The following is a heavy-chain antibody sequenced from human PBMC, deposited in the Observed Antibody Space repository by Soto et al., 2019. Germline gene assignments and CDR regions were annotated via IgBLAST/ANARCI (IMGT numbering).Heavy chain of an antibody. CDR2: ISYDGSNK. D-gene: IGHD6-19*01. Sequence: QVQLVESGGGVVQPGRSLRLSCAASGFTFSTYAMHWVRQAPGKGLEWVAIISYDGSNKYYADSVKGRFTISRDNSKNTLYLQMNSLRVKDTAVYYCARAQWRPDYWGQGTLVTVSS. V-gene: IGHV3-30-3*01. J-gene: IGHJ4*02. CDR1: GFTFSTYA. CDR3: ARAQWRPDY.